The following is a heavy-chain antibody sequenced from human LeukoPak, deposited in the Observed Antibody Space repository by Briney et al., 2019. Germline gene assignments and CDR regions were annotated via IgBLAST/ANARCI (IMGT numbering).Heavy chain of an antibody. D-gene: IGHD2-2*01. CDR2: IYYSGST. V-gene: IGHV4-59*12. CDR1: GGSISSYY. Sequence: SETLSLTCTVSGGSISSYYWSWIRQPPGKGLEWIGYIYYSGSTNYNPSLKSRVTISVDKSKNQFSLKLSSVTAADTAAYYCASGNTSPYYFDYWGQGTLVTVSS. CDR3: ASGNTSPYYFDY. J-gene: IGHJ4*02.